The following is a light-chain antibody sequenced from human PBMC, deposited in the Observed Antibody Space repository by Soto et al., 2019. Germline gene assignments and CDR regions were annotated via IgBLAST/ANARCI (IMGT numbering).Light chain of an antibody. CDR3: GTWDSSLSTGWM. J-gene: IGLJ3*02. CDR1: SSNIRNNY. V-gene: IGLV1-51*02. Sequence: QSVLTQPPSVSAAPGQKVTISCSGTSSNIRNNYVSWYQQVPGTAPKLLIYENNKRPSGIPGRFSGSKSGTSATLGITGLQTGDEADYYCGTWDSSLSTGWMFGGGTKLTVL. CDR2: ENN.